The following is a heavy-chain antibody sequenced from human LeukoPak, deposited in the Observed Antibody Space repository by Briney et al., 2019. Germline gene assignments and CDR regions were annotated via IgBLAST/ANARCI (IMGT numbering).Heavy chain of an antibody. J-gene: IGHJ4*02. CDR3: AKEAGSGPIVSLVRFDY. CDR2: ISGSGGST. D-gene: IGHD6-25*01. V-gene: IGHV3-23*01. Sequence: GGSLRLSCAASGFTFSSYAMSWVRQAPGKGLEWVSAISGSGGSTYYADSVKGRFTISRDNSKNTLYLQMNSLRAEDTAVYYCAKEAGSGPIVSLVRFDYWGQGTLVTVSS. CDR1: GFTFSSYA.